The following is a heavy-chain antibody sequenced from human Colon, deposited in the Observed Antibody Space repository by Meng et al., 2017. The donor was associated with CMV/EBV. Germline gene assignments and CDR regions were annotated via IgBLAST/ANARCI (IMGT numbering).Heavy chain of an antibody. CDR3: AILTVAAPFDY. D-gene: IGHD6-6*01. Sequence: ASVQVSCKASGYSVSDKYLHWVRQAPGQGLEWMGWIKPHSDVTNYAKRFQGRVSMTRDTSINTAYMELSSLTSDDTAVYYCAILTVAAPFDYWGQGTLVTVSS. V-gene: IGHV1-2*02. CDR1: GYSVSDKY. J-gene: IGHJ4*02. CDR2: IKPHSDVT.